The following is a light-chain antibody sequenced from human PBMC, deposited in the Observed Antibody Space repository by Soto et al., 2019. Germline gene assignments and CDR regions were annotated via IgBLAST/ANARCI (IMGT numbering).Light chain of an antibody. V-gene: IGKV1-9*01. CDR2: AAS. Sequence: IQLTQSPSSLSASVGDRVTITCRASQGISSYLAWYQQKPGKAPKLLIYAASTLQSGVPSRFSGSGSGTDFTLTISSLQPEDVSTYYCQQLNSYPITFGKGTRLEIK. J-gene: IGKJ5*01. CDR1: QGISSY. CDR3: QQLNSYPIT.